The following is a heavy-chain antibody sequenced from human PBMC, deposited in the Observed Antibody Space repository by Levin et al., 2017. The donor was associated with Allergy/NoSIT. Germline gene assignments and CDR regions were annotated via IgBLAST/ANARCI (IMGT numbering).Heavy chain of an antibody. Sequence: SLKISCAASGFTFDDYAMHWVRQAPGKGLEWVSGISWNSGSIGYADSVKGRFTISRDNAKNSLYLQMNSLRAEDTALYYCAKDLSSSSVVYYYGMDVWGQGTTVTVSS. V-gene: IGHV3-9*01. CDR1: GFTFDDYA. CDR2: ISWNSGSI. CDR3: AKDLSSSSVVYYYGMDV. D-gene: IGHD6-6*01. J-gene: IGHJ6*02.